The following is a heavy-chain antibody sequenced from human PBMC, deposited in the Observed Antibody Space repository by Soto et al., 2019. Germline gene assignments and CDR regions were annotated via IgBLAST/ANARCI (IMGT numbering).Heavy chain of an antibody. CDR2: IYYSGST. CDR1: GGSISSADYY. D-gene: IGHD4-17*01. CDR3: ARSTSYGDYSN. J-gene: IGHJ4*02. Sequence: PSETLSLTCTVSGGSISSADYYWSWIRQPPGKGLEWIGYIYYSGSTYYNPSLKSRVTISVDTSKNQFSLKLSSVTAADAAVYYCARSTSYGDYSNWGQGTLVTVSS. V-gene: IGHV4-30-4*01.